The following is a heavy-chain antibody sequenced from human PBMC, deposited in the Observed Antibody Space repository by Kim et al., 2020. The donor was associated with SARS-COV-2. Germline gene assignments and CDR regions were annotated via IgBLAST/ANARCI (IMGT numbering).Heavy chain of an antibody. CDR3: GRTVGVVRGNGEEWFDP. V-gene: IGHV4-39*01. D-gene: IGHD3-10*01. CDR2: VQYSGST. CDR1: GGSISNRDYY. J-gene: IGHJ5*02. Sequence: SETLSLTCTVSGGSISNRDYYWGWIRQPPGKGLEWIGSVQYSGSTYYNPSLKSRVTISPDASKNQLSLKLSSVTAADTAVYYCGRTVGVVRGNGEEWFDPWGQGTLVTVSS.